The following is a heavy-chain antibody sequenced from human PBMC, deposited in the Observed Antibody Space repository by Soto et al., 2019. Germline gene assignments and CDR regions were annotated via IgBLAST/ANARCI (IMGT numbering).Heavy chain of an antibody. D-gene: IGHD2-2*01. V-gene: IGHV3-48*02. J-gene: IGHJ6*02. CDR1: GFTFSSYS. Sequence: PVGSVRLSCAASGFTFSSYSMNWVRQAPGKGLEWVSYISSSSSTIYYADSVKGRFTISRDNAKNSLYLQMNSLRDEDTAVYYCAREKISSTSCMDVWGQGTTVTVSS. CDR3: AREKISSTSCMDV. CDR2: ISSSSSTI.